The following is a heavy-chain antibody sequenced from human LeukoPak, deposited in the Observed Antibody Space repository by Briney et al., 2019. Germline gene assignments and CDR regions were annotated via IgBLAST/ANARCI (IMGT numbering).Heavy chain of an antibody. J-gene: IGHJ4*02. V-gene: IGHV4-39*01. D-gene: IGHD6-13*01. CDR3: ARLQRGSSSWYGDYYFDY. CDR2: IYYSGST. CDR1: GGSISSSSYY. Sequence: SEALPLTCPVSGGSISSSSYYWGWIRQPPGKGLEWIGSIYYSGSTYYNPSLKSRVTISVDTSKNQFSLKLSSVTAADTAVYYCARLQRGSSSWYGDYYFDYWGQGTLVTVSS.